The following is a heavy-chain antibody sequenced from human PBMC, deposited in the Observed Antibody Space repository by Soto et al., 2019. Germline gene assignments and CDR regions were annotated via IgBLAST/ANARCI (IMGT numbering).Heavy chain of an antibody. CDR1: GGSVSSGSYH. Sequence: QVQLQESGPGLVKPSETLSLTCTVSGGSVSSGSYHWGWIRQPPGKGLEWIGYIYYTGSTNYNPSRKSRVTISVDTSKNQFSLILTSVTAADTAVYYCASERVRSGYSHYYGMDVWGQGTTVTVSS. CDR3: ASERVRSGYSHYYGMDV. D-gene: IGHD3-3*01. V-gene: IGHV4-61*01. J-gene: IGHJ6*02. CDR2: IYYTGST.